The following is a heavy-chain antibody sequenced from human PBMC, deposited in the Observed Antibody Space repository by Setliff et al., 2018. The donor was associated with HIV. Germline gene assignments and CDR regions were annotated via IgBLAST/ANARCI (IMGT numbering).Heavy chain of an antibody. J-gene: IGHJ1*01. Sequence: SETLSLTCAVYGGSFSDYYWGWIRQPPGNGLEWIGSIYHTGSTYYKPSLKSRVTISVDTSKNQFSLKLSSVTAADTAVYYCATSMGASPYIRHWGQGTLVTVSS. CDR3: ATSMGASPYIRH. V-gene: IGHV4-34*01. D-gene: IGHD1-26*01. CDR1: GGSFSDYY. CDR2: IYHTGST.